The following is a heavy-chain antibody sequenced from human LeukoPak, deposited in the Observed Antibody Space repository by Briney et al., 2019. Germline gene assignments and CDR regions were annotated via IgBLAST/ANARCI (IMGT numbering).Heavy chain of an antibody. V-gene: IGHV4-38-2*02. J-gene: IGHJ4*02. D-gene: IGHD6-13*01. CDR1: GYSISSGYY. CDR3: ARAYTSTWFTYYFDY. CDR2: IYHSGST. Sequence: SETLSLTCTVSGYSISSGYYWGWIRQPPGKGLEWIGSIYHSGSTYYNPSLKSRLTITVDTSKNQFSLKLSSVTAADTAVYYCARAYTSTWFTYYFDYWGQGTLVTVSS.